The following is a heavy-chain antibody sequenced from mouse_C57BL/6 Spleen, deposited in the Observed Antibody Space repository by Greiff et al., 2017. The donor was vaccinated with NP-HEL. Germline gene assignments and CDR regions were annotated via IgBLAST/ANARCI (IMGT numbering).Heavy chain of an antibody. D-gene: IGHD1-1*01. Sequence: QVQLQQPGAELVMPGASVKLSCKASGYTFTSYWMHWVKQRPGQGLEWIGEIDPSDSYTNYNQKFKGKSTLTVDKSSSTAYMQLSSLTSEDSAVYYCARGRGDYYYGSSYNYWGQGTTLTVSS. CDR1: GYTFTSYW. CDR2: IDPSDSYT. V-gene: IGHV1-69*01. J-gene: IGHJ2*01. CDR3: ARGRGDYYYGSSYNY.